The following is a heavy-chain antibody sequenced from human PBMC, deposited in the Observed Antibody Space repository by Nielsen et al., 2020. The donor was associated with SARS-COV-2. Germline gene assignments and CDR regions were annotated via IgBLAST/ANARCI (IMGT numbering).Heavy chain of an antibody. J-gene: IGHJ4*02. CDR3: TTGARF. D-gene: IGHD1-26*01. Sequence: GESLKISCTASGFIFSSYAMNWVRQAPGKGLYWVGRIKSKADGGTTDYAAPVKGRFSISRDDSKNTLYLQMNRLTIEDTAVYCCTTGARFWGQGTLVTVSS. V-gene: IGHV3-15*01. CDR2: IKSKADGGTT. CDR1: GFIFSSYA.